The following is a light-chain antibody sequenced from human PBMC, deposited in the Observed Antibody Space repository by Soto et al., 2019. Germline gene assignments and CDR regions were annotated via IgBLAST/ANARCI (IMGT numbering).Light chain of an antibody. J-gene: IGKJ2*01. V-gene: IGKV3-20*01. CDR3: LLYFSPARYT. Sequence: EIVLTQTPGTLSLSPGERATLSCRASQSVTSSHLAWYQQKPGQAPRLLIYGASTTATGIADRFSGSGSDTNFSLPISSLHPADVAMYYYLLYFSPARYTFGPGTKVQIK. CDR1: QSVTSSH. CDR2: GAS.